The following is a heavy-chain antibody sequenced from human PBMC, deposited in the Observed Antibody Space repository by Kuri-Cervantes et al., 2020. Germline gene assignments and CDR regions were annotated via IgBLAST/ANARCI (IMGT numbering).Heavy chain of an antibody. CDR2: INPNSGGT. V-gene: IGHV1-2*02. CDR3: ARGRKTTVAPPLDY. D-gene: IGHD4-23*01. CDR1: GYTFTGYY. J-gene: IGHJ4*02. Sequence: ASVKVSCKASGYTFTGYYMHWVRQAPGQGLEWMGWINPNSGGTNYAQKFQGRVTMTRDTSINTAYMELSRLRSDDTAVYYCARGRKTTVAPPLDYWGQGTLVTVSS.